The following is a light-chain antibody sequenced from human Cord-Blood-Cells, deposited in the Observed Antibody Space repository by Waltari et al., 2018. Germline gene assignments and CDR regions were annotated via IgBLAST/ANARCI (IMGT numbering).Light chain of an antibody. CDR2: EVS. Sequence: DIVMTQTPLSLSVTPGQPASISCKSSQSLLPSDGKTYLYWYLQKPGQSPQLLIYEVSSSFSGVPDRFSGTGSGTDFTRKVSRVDADGVGVYDCMQGLHLPWPFGQGTKVEIK. V-gene: IGKV2-29*02. CDR3: MQGLHLPWP. J-gene: IGKJ1*01. CDR1: QSLLPSDGKTY.